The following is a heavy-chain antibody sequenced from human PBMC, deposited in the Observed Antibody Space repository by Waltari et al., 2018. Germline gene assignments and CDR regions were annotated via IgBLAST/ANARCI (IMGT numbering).Heavy chain of an antibody. CDR2: IYTSGST. CDR1: GGSLSRYS. D-gene: IGHD6-13*01. CDR3: ARDQGRAAAGNFDY. V-gene: IGHV4-4*07. Sequence: QVQLQESGPGLVKPSETLSLTCTVSGGSLSRYSWSWLRQPAGKGLEWIGRIYTSGSTNYNPSLKSRVTMSVDTSKNQFSLKLSSVTAADTAVYYCARDQGRAAAGNFDYWGQGTLVTVSS. J-gene: IGHJ4*02.